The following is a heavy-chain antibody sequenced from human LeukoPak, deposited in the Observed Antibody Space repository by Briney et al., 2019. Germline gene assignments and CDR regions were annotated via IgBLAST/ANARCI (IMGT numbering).Heavy chain of an antibody. CDR1: GYSISSGYY. V-gene: IGHV4-38-2*02. Sequence: SETLSLTCTVSGYSISSGYYWGWIRQPPGKGLEWIGSIYHSGSTYYNPSLKSRVTISVDTSKNQFSLKLSSVTAADTAVYYCARLNLYDSSGYYYWGQGTLVTVSS. CDR2: IYHSGST. CDR3: ARLNLYDSSGYYY. D-gene: IGHD3-22*01. J-gene: IGHJ4*02.